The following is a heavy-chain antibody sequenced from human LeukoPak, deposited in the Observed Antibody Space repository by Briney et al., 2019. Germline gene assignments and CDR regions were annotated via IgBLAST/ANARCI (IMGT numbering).Heavy chain of an antibody. Sequence: GGSLRLSCAASGFTFSNAWMSWVRQAPGKGLEWVGRIKSKTDGGTTDYAAPVKGRFTISRDDSKNTLYLQMNSLKTEDTAVYYCTNDLGVVTYYYGMDVWGQGTTVTVSS. D-gene: IGHD3-3*01. J-gene: IGHJ6*02. CDR1: GFTFSNAW. V-gene: IGHV3-15*01. CDR2: IKSKTDGGTT. CDR3: TNDLGVVTYYYGMDV.